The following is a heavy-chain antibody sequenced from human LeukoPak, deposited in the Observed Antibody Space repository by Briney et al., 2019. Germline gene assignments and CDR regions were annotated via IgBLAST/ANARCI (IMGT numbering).Heavy chain of an antibody. D-gene: IGHD1-26*01. J-gene: IGHJ4*02. CDR2: ISWDGGST. CDR1: GFTFDDYT. V-gene: IGHV3-43*01. Sequence: PGGSLRLSCAASGFTFDDYTMHWVRQAPGKGLERVSLISWDGGSTYYADSVKGRFTISRDNSKNSLYLQMNSLRTEDTALYYCAKDAFSVGAPDYWGQGTLVTVSS. CDR3: AKDAFSVGAPDY.